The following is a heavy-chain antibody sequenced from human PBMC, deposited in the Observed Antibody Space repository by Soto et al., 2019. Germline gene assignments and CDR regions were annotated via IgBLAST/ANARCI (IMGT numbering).Heavy chain of an antibody. V-gene: IGHV3-21*01. CDR1: GFTFISYS. CDR2: ISSSSSYI. CDR3: ARVHPTYYDFWSGYYTQHYYGMDV. D-gene: IGHD3-3*01. J-gene: IGHJ6*02. Sequence: GWSLRLACASSGFTFISYSMNWVRQAPGKGLEWVSSISSSSSYIYYADSVKGRFTISRDNAKNSLYLQMNSLRAEDTAVYYCARVHPTYYDFWSGYYTQHYYGMDVWGQGTTVTVSS.